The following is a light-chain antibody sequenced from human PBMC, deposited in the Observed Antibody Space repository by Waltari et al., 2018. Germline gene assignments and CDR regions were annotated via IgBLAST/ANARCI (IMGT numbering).Light chain of an antibody. V-gene: IGLV3-21*01. Sequence: SFVLTQPPSVSVAPGKTARITCGGTDIGSKSVNWYQQKPGQAPLLVIYYDSDRPSGIPERFSGSNSGNTATLTISRVEAGDEADYYCQVWDSYGDHLVVFGGGTNLSVV. CDR3: QVWDSYGDHLVV. CDR1: DIGSKS. CDR2: YDS. J-gene: IGLJ2*01.